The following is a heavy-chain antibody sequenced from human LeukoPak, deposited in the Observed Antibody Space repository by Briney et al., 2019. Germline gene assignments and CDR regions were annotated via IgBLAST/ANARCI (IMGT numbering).Heavy chain of an antibody. CDR1: GGTFSSSA. D-gene: IGHD4-23*01. Sequence: SVKVSCKASGGTFSSSAISWVRQAPGQGLEWMGGIIPIFGTANYAQKFQGRVTITADESTSTAYMELSSLRSEDTAVYYCARLTPNWFDPWGQGTLVTVSS. J-gene: IGHJ5*02. CDR2: IIPIFGTA. CDR3: ARLTPNWFDP. V-gene: IGHV1-69*13.